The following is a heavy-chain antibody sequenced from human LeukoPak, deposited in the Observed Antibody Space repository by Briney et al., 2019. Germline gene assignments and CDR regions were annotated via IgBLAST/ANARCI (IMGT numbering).Heavy chain of an antibody. CDR3: ARFIVVVTATAFDI. CDR2: INHSGST. D-gene: IGHD2-21*02. Sequence: SETLSLTCAVYGGSFSGCYWSWIRQPPGKGLEWIGEINHSGSTNYNPSLKSRVTISVDTSKNQFSLKLSSVTAADTAVYYCARFIVVVTATAFDIWGQGTMVTVSS. CDR1: GGSFSGCY. V-gene: IGHV4-34*01. J-gene: IGHJ3*02.